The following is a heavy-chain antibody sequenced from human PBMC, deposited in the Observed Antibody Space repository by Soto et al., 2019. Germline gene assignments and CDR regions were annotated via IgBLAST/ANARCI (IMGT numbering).Heavy chain of an antibody. V-gene: IGHV1-46*02. CDR2: INPSVGST. CDR3: VGGSASGVDH. D-gene: IGHD6-6*01. J-gene: IGHJ4*02. Sequence: ASVKVSCKSSTYTYNTHYIHWARQAPGQGLEWVGVINPSVGSTNYAQKFQGRVTMTRDTSTTTFYMEVTSLTSEDTAVYYCVGGSASGVDHWGQGTLVTVYS. CDR1: TYTYNTHY.